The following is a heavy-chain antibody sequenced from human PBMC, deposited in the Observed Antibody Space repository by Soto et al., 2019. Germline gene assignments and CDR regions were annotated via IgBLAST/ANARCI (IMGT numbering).Heavy chain of an antibody. Sequence: PGGSLRLSCAASGFTFSSYWMSWVRQAPGKGLEWVANIKQDGSEKYYVDSVKGRFTISRDNAKNSLYLQMNSLRAEDTAVYYCAREGHYYGYGMDAWGQGTTVTVSS. CDR1: GFTFSSYW. CDR3: AREGHYYGYGMDA. V-gene: IGHV3-7*01. CDR2: IKQDGSEK. J-gene: IGHJ6*02.